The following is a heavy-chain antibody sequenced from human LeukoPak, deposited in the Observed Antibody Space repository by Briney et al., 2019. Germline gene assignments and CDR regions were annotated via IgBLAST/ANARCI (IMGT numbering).Heavy chain of an antibody. CDR2: ISGSGGST. J-gene: IGHJ4*02. Sequence: GGSLRLSCAASGFTFSSYAMSWVRQAPGKGLEWVSAISGSGGSTYYADSVKGRFTISRDNSKNTLYLQMNSLRAEDTAVYYCAKDSGHTMVRSPKAGYFVYWGEGTLVTVSS. V-gene: IGHV3-23*01. CDR1: GFTFSSYA. D-gene: IGHD3-10*01. CDR3: AKDSGHTMVRSPKAGYFVY.